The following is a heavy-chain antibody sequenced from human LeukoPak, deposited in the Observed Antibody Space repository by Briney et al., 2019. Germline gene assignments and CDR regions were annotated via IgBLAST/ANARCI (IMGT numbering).Heavy chain of an antibody. D-gene: IGHD1-26*01. J-gene: IGHJ4*02. CDR1: GYSISSGYY. CDR2: IYHSGST. CDR3: ARETGTYSAFDY. V-gene: IGHV4-38-2*02. Sequence: SETLSLTCTVSGYSISSGYYWAWIRQPPGKGLEWIGTIYHSGSTYSNPSLKSRVTISVDTSKNQFSLRLSSVTAADTAVYYCARETGTYSAFDYWGQGTLVTVSS.